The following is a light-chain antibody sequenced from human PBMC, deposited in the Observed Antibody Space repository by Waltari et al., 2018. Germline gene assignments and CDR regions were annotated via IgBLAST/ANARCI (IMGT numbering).Light chain of an antibody. V-gene: IGLV2-14*03. CDR1: SRHIGVYNH. Sequence: QSALTQPASVSGSPGPSINIPCPGTSRHIGVYNHFSWYQQHPGKAPKLMIYDVTNRPSGVSDRFSGSKSDYTASLTISGLQAEDEADYYCSSYTTSISYVFGTGTRVTVL. CDR3: SSYTTSISYV. CDR2: DVT. J-gene: IGLJ1*01.